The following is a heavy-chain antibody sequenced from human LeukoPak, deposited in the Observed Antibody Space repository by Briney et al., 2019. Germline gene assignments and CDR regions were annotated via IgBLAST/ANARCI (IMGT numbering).Heavy chain of an antibody. CDR2: ISSSSSYI. J-gene: IGHJ6*02. Sequence: GGSLRLSCAASGFTFSSYSMNWVRKAPGKGLEWVSSISSSSSYIYYADSVKGRFTISRDNAKNSLYLQMNSLRAEDTAVYYCARDRDKGVETYYYYGMDVWGQGTTVTVSS. CDR1: GFTFSSYS. CDR3: ARDRDKGVETYYYYGMDV. D-gene: IGHD3-3*01. V-gene: IGHV3-21*01.